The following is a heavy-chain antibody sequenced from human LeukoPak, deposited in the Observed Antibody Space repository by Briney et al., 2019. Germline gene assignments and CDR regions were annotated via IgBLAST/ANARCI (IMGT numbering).Heavy chain of an antibody. J-gene: IGHJ4*02. V-gene: IGHV4-61*02. D-gene: IGHD6-19*01. Sequence: PSQTLSLTCTVSGGSISSGSYYWSWIRQPAGKGLEWIGRIYTSGSTNYNPSLKSRVTISVDTSKNQFSLKLSSVTAADTAVYYCARLTGIAVAQKWGQGTLVTVSS. CDR1: GGSISSGSYY. CDR3: ARLTGIAVAQK. CDR2: IYTSGST.